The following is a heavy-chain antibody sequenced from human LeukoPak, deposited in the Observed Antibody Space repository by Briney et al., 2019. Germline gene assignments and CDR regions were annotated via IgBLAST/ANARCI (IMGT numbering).Heavy chain of an antibody. D-gene: IGHD5-12*01. CDR2: INTNTGHP. CDR3: ARDRGGYVYKGIDY. CDR1: GYTFTTYA. Sequence: ASVKVSCKASGYTFTTYALYWVRQATGQGLEWLGWINTNTGHPTYARGFTGRVVFSFDTSVRTTYLQISSLKVEDTAVYYCARDRGGYVYKGIDYLVQATLVSVSS. J-gene: IGHJ4*02. V-gene: IGHV7-4-1*02.